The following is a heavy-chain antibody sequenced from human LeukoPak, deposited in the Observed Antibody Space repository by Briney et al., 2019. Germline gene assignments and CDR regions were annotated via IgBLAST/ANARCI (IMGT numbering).Heavy chain of an antibody. Sequence: PGGSLRLSCAASGFTFSNYAMSWVRQAPGEGLEWVSAISGSGRSTYYADSVKGRFTMSRDNSKNTLYLQMNSLRAEDTAVYYCAKVYYDFWRDKGGRSYWGQGTLVTVSS. V-gene: IGHV3-23*01. J-gene: IGHJ4*02. CDR1: GFTFSNYA. CDR2: ISGSGRST. D-gene: IGHD3-3*01. CDR3: AKVYYDFWRDKGGRSY.